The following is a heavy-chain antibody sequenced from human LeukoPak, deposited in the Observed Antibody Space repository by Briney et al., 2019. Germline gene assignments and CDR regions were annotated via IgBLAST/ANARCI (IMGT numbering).Heavy chain of an antibody. CDR1: RFTFSSYS. V-gene: IGHV3-21*01. CDR3: ARIVLTPPYGMDV. CDR2: ISFGGGHI. D-gene: IGHD2/OR15-2a*01. Sequence: GGSLRLSCVASRFTFSSYSMTWVRRAPGTGLEWVSSISFGGGHIFYTDSVKGRFTIFRDDSKNSLYLEMNSLRAEDTAVYFCARIVLTPPYGMDVWGQGTTVTVTS. J-gene: IGHJ6*02.